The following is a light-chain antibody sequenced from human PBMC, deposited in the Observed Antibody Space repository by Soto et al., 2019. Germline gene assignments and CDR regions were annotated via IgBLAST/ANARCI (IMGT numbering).Light chain of an antibody. Sequence: QPVLTQPPSASGTPGQRVTISCSGSSSNIGSNYVYWYQQLPGTAPKLLIYRNNQRPSGVPDRFSGSKSGTSASLAISGLRSEDEDDYYCAAWDDSLSGRGVFGGGTTLTVL. J-gene: IGLJ2*01. CDR1: SSNIGSNY. CDR2: RNN. CDR3: AAWDDSLSGRGV. V-gene: IGLV1-47*01.